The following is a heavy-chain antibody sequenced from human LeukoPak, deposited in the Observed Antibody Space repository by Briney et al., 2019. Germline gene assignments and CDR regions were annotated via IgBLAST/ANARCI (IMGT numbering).Heavy chain of an antibody. CDR2: ISWNSGSI. CDR3: AKALDFGASYAAFDY. Sequence: PDRSLRLSCAASGFTFDDYAMHWVRHAPGKGLEWVSGISWNSGSIGYADSVTGRFTISRDNAKNSLYLQMNSLRAEDTALYYCAKALDFGASYAAFDYWGQGTLVTVSS. D-gene: IGHD3-3*01. V-gene: IGHV3-9*01. J-gene: IGHJ4*02. CDR1: GFTFDDYA.